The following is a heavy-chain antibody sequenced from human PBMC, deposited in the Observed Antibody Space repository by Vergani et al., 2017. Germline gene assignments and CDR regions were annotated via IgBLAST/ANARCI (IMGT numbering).Heavy chain of an antibody. CDR1: GFTFSSYA. J-gene: IGHJ6*02. V-gene: IGHV3-23*01. CDR2: ISGSGGST. D-gene: IGHD3-10*01. CDR3: AKHNYYGSGSYVYYYYGMDV. Sequence: EVQLLESGGGLVQPGGSLRLSCAASGFTFSSYAMSWVRQAPGKGLEWVSVISGSGGSTYYADSVKGRFTISRDNSKNTLYLQMNSLRAEDTAVYYCAKHNYYGSGSYVYYYYGMDVWGQGP.